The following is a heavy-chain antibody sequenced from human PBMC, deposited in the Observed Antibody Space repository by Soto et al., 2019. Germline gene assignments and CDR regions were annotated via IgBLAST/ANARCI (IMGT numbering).Heavy chain of an antibody. CDR3: AKTSGILPYCGGDCSSIFDY. J-gene: IGHJ4*02. Sequence: LRLSCAASGFTFSIYAMSWVRQAPGKGLEWVSGISSSGGSTYYADSVKGRFTISRDNSKNTLDLQLNSLRAEDTAVYYCAKTSGILPYCGGDCSSIFDYWGQGTLVTVSS. D-gene: IGHD2-21*02. V-gene: IGHV3-23*01. CDR2: ISSSGGST. CDR1: GFTFSIYA.